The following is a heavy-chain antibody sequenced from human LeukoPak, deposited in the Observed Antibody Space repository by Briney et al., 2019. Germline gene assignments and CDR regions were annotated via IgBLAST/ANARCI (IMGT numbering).Heavy chain of an antibody. Sequence: GGALRLSCAASGFTFSSYEMNWVRHTPEKGLEWVSYMCSRGSIISYADSVKGRFSTSRDNAKNSLYLQMDSLRGEDTAVYYCARGAAGGMYNWFDPWGQGTLVTVSS. CDR2: MCSRGSII. D-gene: IGHD6-13*01. CDR1: GFTFSSYE. CDR3: ARGAAGGMYNWFDP. J-gene: IGHJ5*02. V-gene: IGHV3-48*03.